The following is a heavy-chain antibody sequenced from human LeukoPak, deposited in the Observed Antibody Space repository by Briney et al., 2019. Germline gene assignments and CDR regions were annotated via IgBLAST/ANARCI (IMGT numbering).Heavy chain of an antibody. J-gene: IGHJ4*02. Sequence: GASVKVSCKASGYTFTDYHMHWVRQAPGQGLEWMGWINPNSGGTNLAQKSQGSVTMTRDTSMTTAYMALSRLGFDDTAVYYCANAGKSMVRGVHYTLAYWGQGSLVTVSS. V-gene: IGHV1-2*02. CDR2: INPNSGGT. D-gene: IGHD3-10*01. CDR1: GYTFTDYH. CDR3: ANAGKSMVRGVHYTLAY.